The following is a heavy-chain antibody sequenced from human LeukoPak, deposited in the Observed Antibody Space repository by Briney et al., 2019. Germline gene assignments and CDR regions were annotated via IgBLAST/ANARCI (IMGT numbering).Heavy chain of an antibody. D-gene: IGHD3-3*01. J-gene: IGHJ5*02. CDR3: ARGGYDFWSGSKNWFDP. V-gene: IGHV4-59*01. Sequence: SETLSLTCTVSGGSISSYYWSWIRQPPGKGLEWIGYIYYSGSTNYNPSLKSRVTISVDTFKNQFSLKLSSVTAADTAVYYCARGGYDFWSGSKNWFDPWGQGTLVTVSS. CDR2: IYYSGST. CDR1: GGSISSYY.